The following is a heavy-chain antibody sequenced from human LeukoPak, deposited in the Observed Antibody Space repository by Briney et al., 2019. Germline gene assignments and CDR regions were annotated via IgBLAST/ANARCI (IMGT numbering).Heavy chain of an antibody. CDR3: STVSPYYGSGTTSPDS. D-gene: IGHD3-10*01. CDR2: IKSKTDGGKT. CDR1: GFPFSNAW. Sequence: GGYLGLSCAASGFPFSNAWMSWVRQAPGKGLEWVGRIKSKTDGGKTDYAAPVQGRFSISRDDSENTLYLQMNGLNTEDTAVYYCSTVSPYYGSGTTSPDSWGQGTLVVVSS. J-gene: IGHJ4*02. V-gene: IGHV3-15*01.